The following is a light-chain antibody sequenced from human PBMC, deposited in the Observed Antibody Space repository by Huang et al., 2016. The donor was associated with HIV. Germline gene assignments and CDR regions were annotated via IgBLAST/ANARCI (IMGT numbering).Light chain of an antibody. Sequence: EIVLTQSPATLSLSPGERATFSCKASQSVRSYLAWYQQKPGQAPRLLIYDASKRRTGIPARFSGSGSGTDFPLTISSLEPEDFAVYYCQQRSNWPPTFGQGTKVEIK. J-gene: IGKJ1*01. V-gene: IGKV3-11*01. CDR3: QQRSNWPPT. CDR2: DAS. CDR1: QSVRSY.